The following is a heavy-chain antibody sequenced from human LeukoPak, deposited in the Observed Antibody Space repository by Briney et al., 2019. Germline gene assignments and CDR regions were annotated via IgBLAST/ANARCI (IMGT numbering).Heavy chain of an antibody. D-gene: IGHD2-15*01. Sequence: PGGSLRLSCAASGFTFSSYSMNWVRQAPGKGLEWVSSISSSSSYIYYADSVKGRFTISRDNAKNSLYLQMNSLRAEDTALYYCARVSGLGYCSGGSCYSVRWELPMGGYYFDYWGQGTLVTVSS. J-gene: IGHJ4*02. CDR2: ISSSSSYI. V-gene: IGHV3-21*04. CDR1: GFTFSSYS. CDR3: ARVSGLGYCSGGSCYSVRWELPMGGYYFDY.